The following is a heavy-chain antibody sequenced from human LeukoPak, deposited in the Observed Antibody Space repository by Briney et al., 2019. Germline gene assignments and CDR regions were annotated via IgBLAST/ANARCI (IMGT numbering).Heavy chain of an antibody. CDR1: GGXLTTYH. D-gene: IGHD6-13*01. J-gene: IGHJ4*02. CDR2: IQYSGNT. V-gene: IGHV4-59*01. Sequence: SETLSLTCTVSGGXLTTYHCSWIRQPPGKGLEWIGYIQYSGNTKYNPSLESRVTISVDTSKNQISLKVRSMTAADTAVYYCARGFRGSCFDYWGQGNLVTVSS. CDR3: ARGFRGSCFDY.